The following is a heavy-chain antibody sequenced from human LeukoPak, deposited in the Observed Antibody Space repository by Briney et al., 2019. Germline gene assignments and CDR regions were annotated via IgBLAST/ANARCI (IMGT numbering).Heavy chain of an antibody. CDR1: GFTFGDYA. Sequence: GGSLRLSCTASGFTFGDYAMSWVRQAPGKGLEWVGFIRSKAYGGTTEYAASVKGRFTISRDDSKSIAYLQMNSLKTEDTAVYYCTRRGLLYYGSGSYSYYYYYMDVWGKGTTVTISS. V-gene: IGHV3-49*04. D-gene: IGHD3-10*01. J-gene: IGHJ6*03. CDR3: TRRGLLYYGSGSYSYYYYYMDV. CDR2: IRSKAYGGTT.